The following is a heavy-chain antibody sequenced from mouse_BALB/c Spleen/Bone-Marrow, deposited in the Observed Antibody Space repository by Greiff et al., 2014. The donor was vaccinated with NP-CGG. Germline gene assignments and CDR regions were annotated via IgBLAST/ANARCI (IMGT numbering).Heavy chain of an antibody. D-gene: IGHD2-4*01. V-gene: IGHV1-9*01. J-gene: IGHJ3*01. CDR3: ARDYYDYDVGLVY. CDR1: GYTFSSYW. CDR2: FLPGSGGT. Sequence: QVQLQQPGAELMKPGASVKISCKATGYTFSSYWIEWAKQRPGHGLEWIGEFLPGSGGTNYNEKFKGKATFTADTSSNTAYMQHSSLTSEDSAVYYCARDYYDYDVGLVYWGQGTLVSVSA.